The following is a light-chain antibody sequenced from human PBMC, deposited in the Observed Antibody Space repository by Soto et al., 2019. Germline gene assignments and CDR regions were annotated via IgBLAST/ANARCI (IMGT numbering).Light chain of an antibody. CDR1: ESISNW. V-gene: IGKV1-5*01. J-gene: IGKJ2*01. CDR3: QQYKSHSYA. CDR2: EAS. Sequence: DIQMTQSPSILSASVGDRVAITCRASESISNWLAWYQQKPGKAPKVLIYEASRLQSGVPERFSGSGSGKEFTITICSRHADDIAKYYCQQYKSHSYAFGQGTNLEI.